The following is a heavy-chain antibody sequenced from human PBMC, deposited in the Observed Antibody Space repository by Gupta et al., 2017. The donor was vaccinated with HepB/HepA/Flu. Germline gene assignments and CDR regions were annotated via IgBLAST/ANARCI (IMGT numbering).Heavy chain of an antibody. CDR3: ASGSRSYHSY. Sequence: VHMVQSGSDVKKTGASVKVSCKASGYTFTDYYIHWVRQAPGQGLEWMGWINPNSGDTNYAQKFQGRVTMTRDTSMSTAYMELRRLRSDDTAVYYFASGSRSYHSYWGQGTLVTVSS. V-gene: IGHV1-2*02. CDR1: GYTFTDYY. J-gene: IGHJ4*02. CDR2: INPNSGDT. D-gene: IGHD1-26*01.